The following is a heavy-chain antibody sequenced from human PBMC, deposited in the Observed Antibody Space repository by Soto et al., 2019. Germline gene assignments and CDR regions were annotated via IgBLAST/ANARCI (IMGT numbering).Heavy chain of an antibody. CDR3: TTDTTGVYYYYGMDV. V-gene: IGHV3-15*01. D-gene: IGHD2-8*01. J-gene: IGHJ6*02. CDR2: IKSKTDGGTT. Sequence: GGSLRLSCAASGFTFSNAWMSWVRQAPGKGLEWVGRIKSKTDGGTTDYAAPVKGRFTISRDDSKNTLDLQMNSLKTEDTAVYYCTTDTTGVYYYYGMDVWGQGTTVTVSS. CDR1: GFTFSNAW.